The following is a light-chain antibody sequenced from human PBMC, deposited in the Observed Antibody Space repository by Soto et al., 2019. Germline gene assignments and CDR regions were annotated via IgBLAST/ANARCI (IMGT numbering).Light chain of an antibody. Sequence: DIQMTQSPSSLSASVGDRVTITCRASQSISSYLNWYQQKPGKVPKLLIYAASSLQGGVPSRFSGSGSGTDFTLTISSLQPEDFATYYCQQSYSILWTFGQGTKVDIK. V-gene: IGKV1-39*01. CDR1: QSISSY. CDR3: QQSYSILWT. J-gene: IGKJ1*01. CDR2: AAS.